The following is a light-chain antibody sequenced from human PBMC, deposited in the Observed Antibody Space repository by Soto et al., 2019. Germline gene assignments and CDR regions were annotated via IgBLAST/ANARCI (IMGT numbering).Light chain of an antibody. CDR2: AAS. J-gene: IGKJ3*01. V-gene: IGKV1-12*01. Sequence: DIQMTQSPSSVSASVGDRVTITCRASQDIGSWLAWYQQKPGKAPRLLIYAASSLQSGVPSRFRGSESGTDFTLTISSLQPEDFATYYCQQANSFPLTFGPGTKVDIK. CDR1: QDIGSW. CDR3: QQANSFPLT.